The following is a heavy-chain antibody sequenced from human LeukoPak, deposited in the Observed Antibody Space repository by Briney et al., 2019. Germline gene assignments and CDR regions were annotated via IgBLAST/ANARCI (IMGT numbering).Heavy chain of an antibody. D-gene: IGHD4-23*01. Sequence: GESLKISCKASGYSFASYWIVCVRQMPGKGLELMGIIYPGDSDSRYSPSFQGQVTISADKSISTAYLQWSSLKASDTAIYYCAREGDYGGNSRFDYWGRGTLVTVSS. CDR1: GYSFASYW. CDR3: AREGDYGGNSRFDY. J-gene: IGHJ4*02. CDR2: IYPGDSDS. V-gene: IGHV5-51*01.